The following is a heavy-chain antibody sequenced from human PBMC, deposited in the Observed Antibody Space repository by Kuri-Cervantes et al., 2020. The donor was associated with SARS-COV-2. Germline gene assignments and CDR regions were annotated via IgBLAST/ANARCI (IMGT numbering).Heavy chain of an antibody. CDR1: GGSISSYY. D-gene: IGHD4-23*01. V-gene: IGHV4-4*07. Sequence: GSLRLSCTVSGGSISSYYWSWIRQPAGKGLEWIGRIYTSGSTNYNPSLKSRVTMSVDTSKNQFSLKLGSVTAADTAVYYCARDLGGSNYGGGDYWGQGTLVTVSS. CDR3: ARDLGGSNYGGGDY. J-gene: IGHJ4*02. CDR2: IYTSGST.